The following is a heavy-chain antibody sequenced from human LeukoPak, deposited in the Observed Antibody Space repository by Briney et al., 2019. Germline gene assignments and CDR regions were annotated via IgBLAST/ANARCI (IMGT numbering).Heavy chain of an antibody. CDR2: IKQDGSEK. CDR1: GFAFSSYW. D-gene: IGHD3-16*01. Sequence: GGSLRLSCAASGFAFSSYWMSWVRQAPRKGLEWVANIKQDGSEKYYVDPVKGRFTISRDNAKNSLYLQMNSLRAEDTAVFYCARGMSTGEYWGQGTLVTVSS. V-gene: IGHV3-7*04. J-gene: IGHJ4*02. CDR3: ARGMSTGEY.